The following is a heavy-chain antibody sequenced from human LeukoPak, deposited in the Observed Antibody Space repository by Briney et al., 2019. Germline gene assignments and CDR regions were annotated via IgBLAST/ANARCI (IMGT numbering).Heavy chain of an antibody. Sequence: SETLSLTCAVYGGSFSGYYWSWIRQPPGKGLEWIGEINHSGSTNYNPSLKSRVTISVDTSKNQFSLKLSSVTAADTALYFCARAVRYSSAQTGAHFDSWGQGTLVTVSS. CDR3: ARAVRYSSAQTGAHFDS. D-gene: IGHD6-19*01. CDR2: INHSGST. V-gene: IGHV4-34*01. J-gene: IGHJ4*02. CDR1: GGSFSGYY.